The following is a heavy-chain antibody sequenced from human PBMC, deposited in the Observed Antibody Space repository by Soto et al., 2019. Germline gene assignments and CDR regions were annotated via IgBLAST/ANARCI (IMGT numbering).Heavy chain of an antibody. J-gene: IGHJ5*02. Sequence: RGESLKISCKGSEYSFTSYWISWVRQMHGKGMEWMGRIDPSDSYTNYSPSFQGQVPISEDKYIITAYLQWSSLKASDTAMYDCARSDGRYYYGSGSYYTEFDPWGQGTLVTGSS. CDR2: IDPSDSYT. V-gene: IGHV5-10-1*01. CDR3: ARSDGRYYYGSGSYYTEFDP. D-gene: IGHD3-10*01. CDR1: EYSFTSYW.